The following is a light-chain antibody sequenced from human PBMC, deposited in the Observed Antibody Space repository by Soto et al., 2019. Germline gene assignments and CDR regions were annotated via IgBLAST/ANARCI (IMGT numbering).Light chain of an antibody. CDR3: CSYGGSRAV. Sequence: QSALTQPASVSGSPGQSITISCTGTSSDVGSHNLVSWYQQHPGQAPKLMIYEVSKRPLGVSARFSASKSGNTASLTTSGLQAEDEADYSCCSYGGSRAVFGGGTQLTVL. J-gene: IGLJ7*01. V-gene: IGLV2-23*02. CDR2: EVS. CDR1: SSDVGSHNL.